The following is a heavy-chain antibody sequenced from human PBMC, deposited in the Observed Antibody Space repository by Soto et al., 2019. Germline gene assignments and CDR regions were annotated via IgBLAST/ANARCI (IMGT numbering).Heavy chain of an antibody. CDR2: IKQDGSEK. D-gene: IGHD6-19*01. J-gene: IGHJ4*02. Sequence: GGSLRLSCAASGFTFSSYWMSWVRQAPGKGLEWVANIKQDGSEKYYVDSVKGRFTISRDNSKNTLYLQMNSLRAEDTAVYYCARDPGYSSGGFDYWGQGTLVTVSS. CDR3: ARDPGYSSGGFDY. V-gene: IGHV3-7*01. CDR1: GFTFSSYW.